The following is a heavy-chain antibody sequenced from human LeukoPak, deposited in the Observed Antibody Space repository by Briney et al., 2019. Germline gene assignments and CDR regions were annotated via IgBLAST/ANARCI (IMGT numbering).Heavy chain of an antibody. CDR3: AREGSGAYYMDV. CDR2: ISSSGSTI. V-gene: IGHV3-48*03. J-gene: IGHJ6*03. CDR1: AFTFSSYE. Sequence: PGGSLRLSCAASAFTFSSYEMNWVRQAPGKGLEWVSYISSSGSTIYYADSVKGRFTISRDNAKNSLYLQMNSLRAEDTAVYYCAREGSGAYYMDVWGKGTTVTVSS. D-gene: IGHD3-10*01.